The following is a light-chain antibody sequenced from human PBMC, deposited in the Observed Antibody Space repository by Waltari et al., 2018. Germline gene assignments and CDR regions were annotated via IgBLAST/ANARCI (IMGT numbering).Light chain of an antibody. V-gene: IGLV7-43*01. CDR3: LLYYDGVRV. CDR1: TGAVSGRHF. Sequence: QPVVTQEPSLTVSPGGQVTLPCAPSTGAVSGRHFQSWVQQKPGQAPRTLIYAARNKHSWTSDRFSGSLLGGNAALTISGVQPEDEAEYYCLLYYDGVRVFGGGTKLTVL. CDR2: AAR. J-gene: IGLJ3*02.